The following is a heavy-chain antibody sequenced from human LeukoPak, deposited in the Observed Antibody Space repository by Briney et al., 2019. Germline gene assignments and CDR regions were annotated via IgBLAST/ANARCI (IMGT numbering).Heavy chain of an antibody. J-gene: IGHJ3*02. CDR2: INAGNGNT. V-gene: IGHV1-3*01. Sequence: GASVKVSCKASGYTFISYAMNWVRQAPGQRLEWMGWINAGNGNTKYSQKFQGRVTITRDTSASTAYMELSSLRSEDTAVYYCASPSGYELNAFDIWGQGTMVTVSS. CDR1: GYTFISYA. CDR3: ASPSGYELNAFDI. D-gene: IGHD5-12*01.